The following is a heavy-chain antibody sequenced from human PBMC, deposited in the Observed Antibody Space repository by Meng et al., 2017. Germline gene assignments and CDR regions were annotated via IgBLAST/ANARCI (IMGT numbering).Heavy chain of an antibody. CDR2: IIPIFGTA. CDR3: ASYTAAAGTFDY. J-gene: IGHJ4*02. Sequence: QVQLGRSGAGVKKPGSPVKVSCKASGGTFSSYAISWVRQAPGQGLEWMGGIIPIFGTANYAQKFQGRVTITTDESTSTAYMELSSLRSEDTAVYYCASYTAAAGTFDYWGQGTLVTVSS. CDR1: GGTFSSYA. V-gene: IGHV1-69*05. D-gene: IGHD6-13*01.